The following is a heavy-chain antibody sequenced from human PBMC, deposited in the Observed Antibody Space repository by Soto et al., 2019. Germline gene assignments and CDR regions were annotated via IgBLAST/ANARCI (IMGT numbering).Heavy chain of an antibody. CDR1: GYTFTSYG. D-gene: IGHD2-15*01. CDR2: ISAYNGNT. Sequence: ASVKVSCKASGYTFTSYGISWVRQAPGQGLEWMGWISAYNGNTNYAQKLQGRVAMTTDTSTSTAYMELRSLRSDDTAVYYCARDGDIVVVVERFSYWGQGTLVTVSS. CDR3: ARDGDIVVVVERFSY. V-gene: IGHV1-18*01. J-gene: IGHJ4*02.